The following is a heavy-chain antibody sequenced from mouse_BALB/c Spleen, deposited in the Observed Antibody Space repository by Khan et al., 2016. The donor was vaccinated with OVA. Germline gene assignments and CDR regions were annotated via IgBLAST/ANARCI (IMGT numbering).Heavy chain of an antibody. V-gene: IGHV14-1*02. Sequence: VQLKQSGAELVRPGALVKLSCKASGFNIKDYYMLWVKQRPEQGLEWIGWFDPENGNTIYDPKFQGKASITAATSSNTAYLQLSSLTSEDTAVYYCARRCYGNYGCAYWGQGTLVTVSA. CDR1: GFNIKDYY. J-gene: IGHJ3*01. CDR2: FDPENGNT. D-gene: IGHD2-1*01. CDR3: ARRCYGNYGCAY.